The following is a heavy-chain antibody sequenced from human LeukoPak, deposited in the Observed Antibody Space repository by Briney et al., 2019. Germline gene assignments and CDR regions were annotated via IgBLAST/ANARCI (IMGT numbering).Heavy chain of an antibody. CDR1: GFTFSNYA. Sequence: GGSLRLSCAASGFTFSNYAMHWVRQAPGKGLEYVSAISSNGVSTYYGDSVKGRFTISRDSSKNMLNLQMGSLRVEDMGVYYCARGRGYSYGTTGDDFWGQGTLVTVSS. V-gene: IGHV3-64*02. CDR3: ARGRGYSYGTTGDDF. J-gene: IGHJ4*02. CDR2: ISSNGVST. D-gene: IGHD5-18*01.